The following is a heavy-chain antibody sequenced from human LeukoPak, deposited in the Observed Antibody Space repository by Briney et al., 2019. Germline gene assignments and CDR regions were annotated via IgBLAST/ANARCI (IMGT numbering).Heavy chain of an antibody. Sequence: SVKVSCKASGGTFSSYAISWVRQAPGQGLEWMGGIIPIFGTANYAQKFQGRVTITADESTSTAYMELSSLRSEDTAVYYCARAPDYYDSSGYFDYFDYWGQGTLVTVSS. CDR2: IIPIFGTA. D-gene: IGHD3-22*01. J-gene: IGHJ4*02. CDR1: GGTFSSYA. CDR3: ARAPDYYDSSGYFDYFDY. V-gene: IGHV1-69*13.